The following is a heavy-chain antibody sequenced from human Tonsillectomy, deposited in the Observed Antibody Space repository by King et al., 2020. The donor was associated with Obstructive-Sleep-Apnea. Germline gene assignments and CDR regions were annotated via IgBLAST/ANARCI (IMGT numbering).Heavy chain of an antibody. Sequence: VQLVESGGGLVKPGGSLRLSCAASGFTFSNAWMSWVRQAPGKGLEWVGRIKSKTDGGTTDYAAPVKGRFTISRDDSKNTLYLQMNSLKTEDTAVYYCTTRVVDTARHSNSYYYYYGMDVWGQGTTVTVSS. CDR3: TTRVVDTARHSNSYYYYYGMDV. D-gene: IGHD5-18*01. CDR2: IKSKTDGGTT. J-gene: IGHJ6*02. V-gene: IGHV3-15*01. CDR1: GFTFSNAW.